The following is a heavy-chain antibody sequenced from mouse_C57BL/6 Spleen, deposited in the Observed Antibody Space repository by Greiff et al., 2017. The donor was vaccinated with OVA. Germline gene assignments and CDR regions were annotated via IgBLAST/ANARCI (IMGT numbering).Heavy chain of an antibody. D-gene: IGHD1-1*01. V-gene: IGHV1-26*01. CDR3: ALYYYGLYYFDY. CDR1: GYTFTDYY. J-gene: IGHJ2*01. Sequence: EVQLQQSGPELVKPGASVKISCKASGYTFTDYYMNWVKQSHGKSLEWIGDINPNNGGTSYNQKFKGKATLTVDKSSSTAYMELRSLTSEDSAVYYCALYYYGLYYFDYWGQGTTLTVSS. CDR2: INPNNGGT.